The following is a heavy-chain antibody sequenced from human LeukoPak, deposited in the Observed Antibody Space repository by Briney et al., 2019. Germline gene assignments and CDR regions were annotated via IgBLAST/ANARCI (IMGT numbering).Heavy chain of an antibody. J-gene: IGHJ3*02. CDR1: GFTFNSYA. V-gene: IGHV3-21*04. D-gene: IGHD4-17*01. CDR2: ISSSGGST. CDR3: ASRRTVTSTDFHAFDI. Sequence: GGSLRLSCAASGFTFNSYATSWVRQAPGKGLEWVSSISSSGGSTYYANSVKGRFTISRDNAKNSLYLQMNSLRVEDTAVYYCASRRTVTSTDFHAFDIWGQGTVVTVSS.